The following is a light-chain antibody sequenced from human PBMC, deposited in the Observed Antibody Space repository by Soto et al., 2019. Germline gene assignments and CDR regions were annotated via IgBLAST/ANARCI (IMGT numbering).Light chain of an antibody. Sequence: EVGLTQSPGTLSLSPGERATLSCRASQSVSSSYLAWYQQQPGQAPRLLIYGTSSRATGIPDRFSGSGSGTDFTLTISRLEPEDFAVYYCQQYGSSSWTFGQGTKVEIK. V-gene: IGKV3-20*01. CDR3: QQYGSSSWT. CDR1: QSVSSSY. CDR2: GTS. J-gene: IGKJ1*01.